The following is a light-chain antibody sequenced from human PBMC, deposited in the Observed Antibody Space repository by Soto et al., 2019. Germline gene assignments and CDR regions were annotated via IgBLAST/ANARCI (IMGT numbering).Light chain of an antibody. Sequence: IMLTQSPAILALSPGDRATLSCRASQSVSSSYLAWYQHKPGQAPRLLIHGASSRVTGIPDRFSGSGSGTDFTLTITRLEPEDFAVYYCQQRSNWLITFGQGTRLEIK. V-gene: IGKV3D-20*02. CDR3: QQRSNWLIT. CDR1: QSVSSSY. CDR2: GAS. J-gene: IGKJ5*01.